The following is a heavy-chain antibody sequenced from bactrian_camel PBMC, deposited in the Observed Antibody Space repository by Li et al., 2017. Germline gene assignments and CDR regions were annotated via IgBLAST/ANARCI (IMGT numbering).Heavy chain of an antibody. CDR3: AADLLLRSCWYGGSSFAARQYNY. Sequence: ESGGASVQAGGSLRLSCVASGDTIGRYCMGWFRQIPDKEREGVAAIYTGDGSTYYADSVKGRFTVSQDNAKNTVYLQMNSLKPGDSATYYCAADLLLRSCWYGGSSFAARQYNYWGQGTQVTVS. D-gene: IGHD6*01. CDR1: GDTIGRYC. CDR2: IYTGDGST. J-gene: IGHJ4*01. V-gene: IGHV3S25*01.